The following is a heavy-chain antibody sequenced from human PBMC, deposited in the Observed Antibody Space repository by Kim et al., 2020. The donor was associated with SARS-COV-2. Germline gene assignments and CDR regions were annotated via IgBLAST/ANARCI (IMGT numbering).Heavy chain of an antibody. CDR3: AKARGPMIVVADLGY. D-gene: IGHD3-22*01. V-gene: IGHV3-23*01. Sequence: DPVKGRFTISRDNSKNTLYLQMNSLRAEDTAVYYCAKARGPMIVVADLGYWGQGTLVTVSS. J-gene: IGHJ4*02.